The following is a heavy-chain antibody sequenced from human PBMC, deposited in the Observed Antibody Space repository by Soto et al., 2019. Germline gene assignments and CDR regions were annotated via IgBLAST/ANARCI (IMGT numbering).Heavy chain of an antibody. V-gene: IGHV3-23*01. CDR3: ATVSGEYCGGACYGGWFDH. CDR1: GFTFSSYA. Sequence: EVQLLESGGGLVQPGGSLRLSCAASGFTFSSYAMSWVRQAPGKGLEWVSAISGSGGSTYYADSVKGRFTISRDTSKNTLYLQMNSLRAEDTAVYYCATVSGEYCGGACYGGWFDHWGQGTLVTVSS. J-gene: IGHJ5*02. CDR2: ISGSGGST. D-gene: IGHD2-21*02.